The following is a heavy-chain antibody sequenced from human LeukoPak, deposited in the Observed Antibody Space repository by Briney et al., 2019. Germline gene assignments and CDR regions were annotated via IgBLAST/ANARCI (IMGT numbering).Heavy chain of an antibody. D-gene: IGHD3-10*01. CDR1: GFTFSSYS. Sequence: GGSLRLSCAASGFTFSSYSMNWVRQALGKGLEWVSYISSSSSTIYYADSVKGRFTISRDNAKNPLYLQMNSLRAEDTAVYYCARRPAVWFGESSYYYYYMDVWGKGTTVTVSS. CDR2: ISSSSSTI. CDR3: ARRPAVWFGESSYYYYYMDV. V-gene: IGHV3-48*04. J-gene: IGHJ6*03.